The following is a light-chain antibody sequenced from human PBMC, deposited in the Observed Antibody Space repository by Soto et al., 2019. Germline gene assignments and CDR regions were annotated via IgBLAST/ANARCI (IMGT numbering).Light chain of an antibody. CDR3: QQYDSSQYT. Sequence: EIVLTQSPGTLSSSPGERATISCRASQSVSSSYLDWYQQKPGQTPMLLIYDTSSMATGIPDRFSGSGSGTDFTLTISRLEPEDFAVYYCQQYDSSQYTFGQGTKLEIK. CDR1: QSVSSSY. CDR2: DTS. V-gene: IGKV3-20*01. J-gene: IGKJ2*01.